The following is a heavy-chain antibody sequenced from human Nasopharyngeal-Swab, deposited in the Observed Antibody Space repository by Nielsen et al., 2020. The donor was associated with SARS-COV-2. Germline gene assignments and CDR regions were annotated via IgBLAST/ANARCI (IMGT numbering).Heavy chain of an antibody. V-gene: IGHV4-30-4*01. CDR2: IYYSGST. J-gene: IGHJ6*03. Sequence: SETLSLTCTVSGGSISSGDYYWSWIRQPPGKGLEWIGYIYYSGSTYYNPSLKSRVTISVDTSKNQFSLKLSSVTAADTAVYYCARGLGYCSGGTCYYFYYYVDVWGKGTTVTVSS. CDR1: GGSISSGDYY. CDR3: ARGLGYCSGGTCYYFYYYVDV. D-gene: IGHD2-15*01.